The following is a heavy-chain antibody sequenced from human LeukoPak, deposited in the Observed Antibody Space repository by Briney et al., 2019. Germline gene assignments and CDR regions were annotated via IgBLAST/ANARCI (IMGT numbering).Heavy chain of an antibody. CDR2: FDPEDGET. D-gene: IGHD3-9*01. CDR1: GYTLNELS. CDR3: ATVEILTGYIWFDP. V-gene: IGHV1-24*01. Sequence: ASVNVSCKVSGYTLNELSMHWVRQAPGKGLEWMGGFDPEDGETIYAQKFQGRVTMTGDTSTDTAYMELSSLRSEDTAVYYCATVEILTGYIWFDPWGQGTLVTVSS. J-gene: IGHJ5*02.